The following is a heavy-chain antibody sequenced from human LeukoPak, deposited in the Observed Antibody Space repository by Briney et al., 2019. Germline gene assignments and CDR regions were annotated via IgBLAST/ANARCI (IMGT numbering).Heavy chain of an antibody. Sequence: GGSLRLSCSASGFTFSAYAMTWVRQAPGEGLEWVSALSASGGTTYYADSVKGRFTTSRDNSKYTLYLQMNSLRAEDTAIYYCAKLPREYCSSTSCPNWFDTWGQGTLVTVSS. J-gene: IGHJ5*02. D-gene: IGHD2-2*01. CDR1: GFTFSAYA. V-gene: IGHV3-23*01. CDR2: LSASGGTT. CDR3: AKLPREYCSSTSCPNWFDT.